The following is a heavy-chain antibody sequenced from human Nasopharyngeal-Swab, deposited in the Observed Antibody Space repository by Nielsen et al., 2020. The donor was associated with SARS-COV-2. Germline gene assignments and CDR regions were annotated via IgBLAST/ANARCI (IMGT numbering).Heavy chain of an antibody. CDR2: TNTNTGSP. J-gene: IGHJ4*02. D-gene: IGHD4-17*01. V-gene: IGHV7-4-1*01. Sequence: SVKVPCKASGYTFTTHAINCVRHSPGQGLDWMGWTNTNTGSPRYAHGFTGRFVFSLDTSVSTAYLQIRSLKPEDTAVYFCARPSPYGDYSFDYWGQGTLVTVSS. CDR3: ARPSPYGDYSFDY. CDR1: GYTFTTHA.